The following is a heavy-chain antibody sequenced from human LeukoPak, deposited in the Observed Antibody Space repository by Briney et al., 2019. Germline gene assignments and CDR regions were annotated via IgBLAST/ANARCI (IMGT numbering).Heavy chain of an antibody. Sequence: GASVKVSCKASGYTFTGYYMHWVRQAPGQGLEWMGWINPNSGGTNYAQKFQGRVTMTRDTSISTAYMELSRLRSDDTAVYYCARQFVSSGYPTFDPWGQGTLVTVSS. J-gene: IGHJ5*02. CDR1: GYTFTGYY. V-gene: IGHV1-2*02. CDR2: INPNSGGT. CDR3: ARQFVSSGYPTFDP. D-gene: IGHD3-22*01.